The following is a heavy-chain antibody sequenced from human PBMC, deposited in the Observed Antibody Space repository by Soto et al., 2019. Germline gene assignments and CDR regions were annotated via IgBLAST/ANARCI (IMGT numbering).Heavy chain of an antibody. V-gene: IGHV3-66*01. D-gene: IGHD2-15*01. Sequence: EVQLLESGGGLVQPGGSLRLSCAASGLTVSSNYMSWVRQAPGKGLEWVSVIYSGGSTYYADSVKGRFTISRDNSKNTLYLQMNSLTAEDTAVYYCARGSAGFYYYGMDVWGQGTTVTVSS. CDR2: IYSGGST. CDR3: ARGSAGFYYYGMDV. J-gene: IGHJ6*02. CDR1: GLTVSSNY.